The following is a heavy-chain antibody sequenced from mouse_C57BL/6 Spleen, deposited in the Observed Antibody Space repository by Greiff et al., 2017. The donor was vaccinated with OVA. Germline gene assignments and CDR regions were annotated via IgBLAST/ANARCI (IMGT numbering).Heavy chain of an antibody. Sequence: QVQLQQSGAELVRPGSSVKLSCKASGYTFTSYWMDWVKQRPGQGLEWIGNIYPSDSETHYNQKFKDKATLTVDKSSSTAYMQLSSLTSEDSAVYYCASYDVAWFAYWGQGTLVTVSA. CDR2: IYPSDSET. J-gene: IGHJ3*01. CDR3: ASYDVAWFAY. V-gene: IGHV1-61*01. CDR1: GYTFTSYW. D-gene: IGHD2-3*01.